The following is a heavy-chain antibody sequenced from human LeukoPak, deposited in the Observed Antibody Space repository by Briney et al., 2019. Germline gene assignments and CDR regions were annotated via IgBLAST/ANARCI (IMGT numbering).Heavy chain of an antibody. Sequence: PSETLSLTCTVSGGSISSSSYYWGWIRQPPGKGLECIGSIYYSGSTYYNPSLKSRVTISVDTSKNQFSLKLSSVTAADTAVYYCARGQWLAKTSPFDYWGQGTLVTVSS. D-gene: IGHD6-19*01. V-gene: IGHV4-39*07. CDR2: IYYSGST. J-gene: IGHJ4*02. CDR3: ARGQWLAKTSPFDY. CDR1: GGSISSSSYY.